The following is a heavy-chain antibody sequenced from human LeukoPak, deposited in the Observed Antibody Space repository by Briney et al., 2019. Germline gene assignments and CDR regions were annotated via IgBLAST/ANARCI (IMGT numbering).Heavy chain of an antibody. Sequence: ASVKVSCKASGGTFSSYAISWVRQAPGQGLVWMGGIIPIFGTANYAQKFQGRVTITTDESTSTAYMELSSLRSEDTAVYYCAREAYNWNERLLRGFDYWGQGTLVTVSS. CDR3: AREAYNWNERLLRGFDY. CDR1: GGTFSSYA. V-gene: IGHV1-69*05. D-gene: IGHD1-20*01. J-gene: IGHJ4*02. CDR2: IIPIFGTA.